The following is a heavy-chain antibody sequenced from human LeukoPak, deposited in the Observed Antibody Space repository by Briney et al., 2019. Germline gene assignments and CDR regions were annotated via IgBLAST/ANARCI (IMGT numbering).Heavy chain of an antibody. V-gene: IGHV1-18*01. J-gene: IGHJ4*02. D-gene: IGHD3-22*01. Sequence: ASVKVSCKASGYTFTSYGISWVRQAPGQGLEWMGWISAYNGNTNYAQKLQGRVTMTTDTSTSTAYMELRSLRSDDTAVYYCARTPLLGYDNSGPFDYWGQGTLVTVSS. CDR1: GYTFTSYG. CDR2: ISAYNGNT. CDR3: ARTPLLGYDNSGPFDY.